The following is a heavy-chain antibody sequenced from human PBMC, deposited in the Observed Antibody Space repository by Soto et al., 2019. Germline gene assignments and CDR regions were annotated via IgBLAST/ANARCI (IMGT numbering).Heavy chain of an antibody. V-gene: IGHV4-39*01. Sequence: SETLSLTCTVSGGSISSSSYYWGWIRQPPGKGLEWIGSIYYSGSTYYNPSLKSRVTISVDTSKNQFSLKLSSVTAADTAVYYCARHGRDSSGFLNWFDPWGQGTLVPVAS. CDR1: GGSISSSSYY. CDR2: IYYSGST. CDR3: ARHGRDSSGFLNWFDP. D-gene: IGHD3-22*01. J-gene: IGHJ5*02.